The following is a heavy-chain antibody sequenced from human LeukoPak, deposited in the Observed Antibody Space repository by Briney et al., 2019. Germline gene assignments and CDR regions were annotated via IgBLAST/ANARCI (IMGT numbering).Heavy chain of an antibody. Sequence: KPGGSLRLSCAASGFTFSDYYMSWIRQAPGKGLEWVSYISSSSTYTNYAGSVKGRLTISRDNAKNSLYLQMTSLRAEDTAVYYCATTRYGDHGHNFDYWGQGTLVTVSS. J-gene: IGHJ4*02. D-gene: IGHD4-17*01. CDR1: GFTFSDYY. CDR3: ATTRYGDHGHNFDY. V-gene: IGHV3-11*03. CDR2: ISSSSTYT.